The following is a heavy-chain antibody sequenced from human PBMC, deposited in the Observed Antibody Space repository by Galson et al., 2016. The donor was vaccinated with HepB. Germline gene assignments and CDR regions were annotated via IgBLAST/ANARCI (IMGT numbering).Heavy chain of an antibody. D-gene: IGHD6-13*01. Sequence: SLRLSCAASGFTFSNFAMNWVRQAPGKGLEWVADISYGGGDKYYADSVKGRLTISRDNSQNTLYLQMNSLRPEDTAIYYCAKDRWGIPAAGTGMDSWGQGTLVTVSS. CDR1: GFTFSNFA. CDR2: ISYGGGDK. CDR3: AKDRWGIPAAGTGMDS. V-gene: IGHV3-30*18. J-gene: IGHJ4*02.